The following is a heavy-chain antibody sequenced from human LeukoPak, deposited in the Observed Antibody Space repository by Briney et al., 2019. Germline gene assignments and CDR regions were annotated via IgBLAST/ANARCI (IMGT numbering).Heavy chain of an antibody. Sequence: GGSLRLSCAASGFTFSSYGMHWVRQAPGKGLEWVAVIWYDGSNKYYADSVRGRFTVSRDNSKNTLYLQMNSLRAEDTAVYYCARDSDFRGGFEAEKGDYWGQGTLVTVSS. CDR1: GFTFSSYG. CDR2: IWYDGSNK. D-gene: IGHD3-16*01. CDR3: ARDSDFRGGFEAEKGDY. J-gene: IGHJ4*02. V-gene: IGHV3-33*01.